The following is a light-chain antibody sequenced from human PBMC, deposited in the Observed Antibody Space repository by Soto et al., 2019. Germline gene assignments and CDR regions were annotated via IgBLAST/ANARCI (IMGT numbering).Light chain of an antibody. CDR2: GAS. CDR1: QSVSSSY. CDR3: QQHGTSPIT. Sequence: EIVLTQSPGTLSLSPGARAPLSCRASQSVSSSYLAWYQQKPGQAPRLLIYGASNRATGIPDRFSGSGSGTDFTLTISRLEPDDFAVYYCQQHGTSPITFGQGTRLEIK. J-gene: IGKJ5*01. V-gene: IGKV3-20*01.